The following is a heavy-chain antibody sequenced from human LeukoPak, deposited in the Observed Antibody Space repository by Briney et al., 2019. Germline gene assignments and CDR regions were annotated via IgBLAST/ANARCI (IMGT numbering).Heavy chain of an antibody. CDR2: ISYDGSNK. CDR1: GFTFSSYG. CDR3: AKGGLYDSSGYRTNFDY. Sequence: GRSLRLSCAASGFTFSSYGMHWVRQAPGKGLEWVAVISYDGSNKYYGDSVKGRFTISRDNSMNTLSLQMDSLRAEDTAVYYCAKGGLYDSSGYRTNFDYWGQGTLVTVSS. V-gene: IGHV3-30*18. D-gene: IGHD3-22*01. J-gene: IGHJ4*02.